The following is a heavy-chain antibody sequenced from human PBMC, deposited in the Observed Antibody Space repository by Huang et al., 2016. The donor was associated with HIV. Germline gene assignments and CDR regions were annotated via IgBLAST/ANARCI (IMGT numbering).Heavy chain of an antibody. CDR1: GYIFSNYG. CDR2: ISAKNAST. CDR3: TREGVRGLGSYHY. J-gene: IGHJ4*02. Sequence: QVQLVQSGAEVKKPGASVKVSCKTSGYIFSNYGISWVRQAPGQGREWMGLISAKNASTKYTQKFQDTVKMNRETSTKKAYVEWMRLGLDDTDFCYCTREGVRGLGSYHYWGQGTPVTVSS. V-gene: IGHV1-18*01. D-gene: IGHD3-10*01.